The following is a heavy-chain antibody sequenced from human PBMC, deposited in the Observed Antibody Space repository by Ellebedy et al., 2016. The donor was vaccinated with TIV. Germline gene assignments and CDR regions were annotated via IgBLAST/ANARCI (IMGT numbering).Heavy chain of an antibody. Sequence: MPSDTLSLTCTVSGGSISSYYWSWILQPAGKGLEWIGRIYTSGSTNYNPSLQSRVTMSVDTSKNQFSLKLSSVTAADTAVYYCAGGYSSGWTDYWGQGTLVTVSS. D-gene: IGHD6-19*01. J-gene: IGHJ4*02. CDR3: AGGYSSGWTDY. CDR2: IYTSGST. V-gene: IGHV4-4*07. CDR1: GGSISSYY.